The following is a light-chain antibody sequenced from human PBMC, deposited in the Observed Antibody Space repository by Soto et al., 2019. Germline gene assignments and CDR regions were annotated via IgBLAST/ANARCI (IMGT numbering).Light chain of an antibody. CDR2: FGS. J-gene: IGKJ4*01. Sequence: DIVMTQSPLSLPVTPGEPASIACRSSQSLLYSNGNNYLDWYVQKPGQSPQLLIYFGSIRASGVPDRFSGSGSGTDFTLKISRVEAEDVGVYYCMQALQNPLTFGGGTKVEIK. CDR3: MQALQNPLT. CDR1: QSLLYSNGNNY. V-gene: IGKV2-28*01.